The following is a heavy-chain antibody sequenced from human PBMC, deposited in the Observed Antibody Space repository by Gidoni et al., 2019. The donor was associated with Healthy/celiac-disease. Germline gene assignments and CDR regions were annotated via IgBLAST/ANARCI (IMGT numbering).Heavy chain of an antibody. CDR3: ARGHYYGSGSYSNWFDP. D-gene: IGHD3-10*01. V-gene: IGHV3-33*01. Sequence: QVQLVESGGGLVQPGRSLRLSCAASGFTFSSYGMHWVRQAPGKGLEWVAVIWYDGSNKYYADSVKGRFTISRDNSKNTLYLQMNSLRAEDTAVYYCARGHYYGSGSYSNWFDPWGQGTLVTVSS. J-gene: IGHJ5*02. CDR2: IWYDGSNK. CDR1: GFTFSSYG.